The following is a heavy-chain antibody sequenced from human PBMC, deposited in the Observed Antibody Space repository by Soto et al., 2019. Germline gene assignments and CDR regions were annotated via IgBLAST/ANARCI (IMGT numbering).Heavy chain of an antibody. CDR3: ARGDVVVQYYYMDV. J-gene: IGHJ6*03. D-gene: IGHD2-2*01. Sequence: SETLSLTCTVSGGSISSYYWSWIRQPPGKGLEWIGYIYYSGSTNYNPSLKSRVTISVDTSKNQFSLKLSSVTAADTAVYYCARGDVVVQYYYMDVWGKGTTVTVSS. V-gene: IGHV4-59*01. CDR2: IYYSGST. CDR1: GGSISSYY.